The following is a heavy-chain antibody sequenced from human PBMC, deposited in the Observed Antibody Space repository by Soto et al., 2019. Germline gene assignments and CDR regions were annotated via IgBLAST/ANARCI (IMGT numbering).Heavy chain of an antibody. Sequence: SQTLSLTCTVSGGSISSYYWSWIRQPPGKGLEWIGYIYYSGSTNYNPSLKSRVTISVDTSKNQFSLKLSSVTAADTAVYYCARAPDWDYYGSGTLRPYYYYGMDVWGQGTTVTVSS. CDR1: GGSISSYY. CDR2: IYYSGST. V-gene: IGHV4-59*01. J-gene: IGHJ6*02. CDR3: ARAPDWDYYGSGTLRPYYYYGMDV. D-gene: IGHD3-10*01.